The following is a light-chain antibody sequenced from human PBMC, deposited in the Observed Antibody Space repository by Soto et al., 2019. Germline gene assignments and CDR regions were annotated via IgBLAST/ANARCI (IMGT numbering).Light chain of an antibody. Sequence: QSALTQPRSVSGSPGQSVTISCTGTSSDVGGYNYVSWYQQHPGNAPKLMIYDVSKRPSGVPDRFSGSKSGNTASLTISGLQAEDYADYYCCSYAGTYVFGTGTKVTVL. V-gene: IGLV2-11*01. CDR1: SSDVGGYNY. CDR2: DVS. CDR3: CSYAGTYV. J-gene: IGLJ1*01.